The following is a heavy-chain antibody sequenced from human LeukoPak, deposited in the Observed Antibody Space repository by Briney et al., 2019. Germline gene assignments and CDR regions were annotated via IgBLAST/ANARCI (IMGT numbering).Heavy chain of an antibody. V-gene: IGHV4-39*07. D-gene: IGHD3-10*01. CDR2: IYYSGST. Sequence: SETLSLTCTVSGGSISSSSYYWGWVRQPPGKGLEWIGSIYYSGSTYYNPSLKSRVTISVDTSKNQFSLKLSSVTAADTAVYYCARDGFMVRGIIWGQGTMVTVSS. CDR1: GGSISSSSYY. CDR3: ARDGFMVRGII. J-gene: IGHJ3*02.